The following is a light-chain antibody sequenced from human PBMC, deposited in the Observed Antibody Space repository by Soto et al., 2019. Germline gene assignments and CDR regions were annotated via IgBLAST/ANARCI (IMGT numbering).Light chain of an antibody. J-gene: IGKJ5*01. CDR3: QQSLTMPLT. Sequence: DIPMTQSPASLSVSVGDRVTITCRASQSINNYLNWYQQKPGQAPKLLIRSASTLQRGVSSRFGGSGSRTDFTLTITNLQPDDIATYYCQQSLTMPLTFGHGTRLHIK. V-gene: IGKV1-39*01. CDR1: QSINNY. CDR2: SAS.